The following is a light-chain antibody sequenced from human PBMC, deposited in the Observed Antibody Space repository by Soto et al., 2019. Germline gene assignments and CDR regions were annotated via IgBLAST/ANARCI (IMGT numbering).Light chain of an antibody. CDR2: EVT. V-gene: IGLV2-14*01. Sequence: QSALTQPASVSGSPGQSITISCSGPSSDVGGYNYVSWYQQHPGKAPKLMIYEVTNRPSGVSNRFSGSKSGNTASLTISGLQAEDEADYYCSSGASSPYVFGTGTKVTVL. CDR1: SSDVGGYNY. J-gene: IGLJ1*01. CDR3: SSGASSPYV.